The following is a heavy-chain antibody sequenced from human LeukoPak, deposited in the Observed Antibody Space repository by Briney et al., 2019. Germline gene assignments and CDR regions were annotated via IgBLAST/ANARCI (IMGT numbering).Heavy chain of an antibody. CDR1: GGSFSGYY. CDR2: INHSGST. Sequence: PSETLSLTCAVYGGSFSGYYWSWIRQPPGKGLEWIGEINHSGSTNYNPSLKSRVTISVDTSKNQFSLKLSSVTAADTAVYYCARGRVQITMVRSRFTRNWFDPWGQGTLVTVSS. V-gene: IGHV4-34*01. D-gene: IGHD3-10*01. J-gene: IGHJ5*02. CDR3: ARGRVQITMVRSRFTRNWFDP.